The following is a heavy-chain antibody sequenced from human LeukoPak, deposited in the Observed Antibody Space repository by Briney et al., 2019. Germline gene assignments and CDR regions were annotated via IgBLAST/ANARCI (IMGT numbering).Heavy chain of an antibody. V-gene: IGHV1-2*02. CDR1: GYTFTGYY. J-gene: IGHJ6*03. CDR3: ARGLKEIITERLWPRSMHYTSYYMDV. Sequence: GASVKVSCKASGYTFTGYYMHWVRQAPGQGLEWMGWINPNTGGTNYAQKFQDRVTMTRDTSINTAYMELSGLRTEDTAVYFCARGLKEIITERLWPRSMHYTSYYMDVWGTGTTVIVSS. CDR2: INPNTGGT. D-gene: IGHD4-11*01.